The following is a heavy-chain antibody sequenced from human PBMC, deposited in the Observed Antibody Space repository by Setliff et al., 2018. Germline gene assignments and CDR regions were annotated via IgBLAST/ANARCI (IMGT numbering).Heavy chain of an antibody. Sequence: ASVQVSCKASGYTFTSYAMNWVRQAPGQGLEWMGWINTNTGNPTYAQGFTGRFVFSLDTSVSTAYLQISSLKAEDTAVYYCARDPSGVYYYYGMDVWGQGTTVTVSS. J-gene: IGHJ6*02. D-gene: IGHD1-26*01. CDR2: INTNTGNP. V-gene: IGHV7-4-1*02. CDR1: GYTFTSYA. CDR3: ARDPSGVYYYYGMDV.